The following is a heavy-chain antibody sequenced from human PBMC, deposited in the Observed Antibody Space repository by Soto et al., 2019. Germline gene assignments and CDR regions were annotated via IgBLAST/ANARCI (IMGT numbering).Heavy chain of an antibody. Sequence: QVQLVQSGAEVKKPGASVKVSCKASGYTFTTYAMHWVRQAPGQRLEWMGWIDAGNGNTKYSQKFQGRVTITTDTSASTVYMELSSLRSEDTAVYYCAREDRNWFDPWGQGTLVTVSS. J-gene: IGHJ5*02. CDR3: AREDRNWFDP. CDR2: IDAGNGNT. D-gene: IGHD2-15*01. V-gene: IGHV1-3*01. CDR1: GYTFTTYA.